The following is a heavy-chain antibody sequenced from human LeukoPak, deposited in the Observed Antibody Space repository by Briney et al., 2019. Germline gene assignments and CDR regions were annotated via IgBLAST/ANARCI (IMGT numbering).Heavy chain of an antibody. CDR1: GFTFSSYA. CDR3: ARDWCRGSSTGCSLYYYGMDV. J-gene: IGHJ6*02. Sequence: PGGSLRLSCSASGFTFSSYAMSWVRQAPGKGLEWVSAISTGGGSTYYADSVKGRFTISRDNSKNTLYLQMNSLRAEDTAVYYCARDWCRGSSTGCSLYYYGMDVWGQGTTVTVSS. V-gene: IGHV3-23*01. D-gene: IGHD2-2*01. CDR2: ISTGGGST.